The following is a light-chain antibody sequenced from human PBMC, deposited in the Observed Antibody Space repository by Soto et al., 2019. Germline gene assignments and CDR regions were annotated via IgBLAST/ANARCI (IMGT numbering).Light chain of an antibody. V-gene: IGKV3-20*01. CDR2: GAS. J-gene: IGKJ2*01. Sequence: EIVLTQSPGTLYLSPGERATLSCRASQSVSSSYLAWYPQKPGQAPRLLIYGASSRATGIPDRFSVSGSGTDFTLTISRLEAEDFAVYYCQQYRTSLYTFGQGTKLEIK. CDR1: QSVSSSY. CDR3: QQYRTSLYT.